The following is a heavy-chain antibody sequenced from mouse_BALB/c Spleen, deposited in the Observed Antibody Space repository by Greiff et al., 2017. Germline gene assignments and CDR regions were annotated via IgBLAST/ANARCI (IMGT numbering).Heavy chain of an antibody. D-gene: IGHD2-1*01. CDR3: ARDGNYEPSYYAMDY. J-gene: IGHJ4*01. CDR1: GYTFTSYY. V-gene: IGHV1S56*01. CDR2: IYPGNVNT. Sequence: VKLMESGPELVKPGASVRISCKASGYTFTSYYIHWVKQRPGQGLEWIGWIYPGNVNTKYNEKFKGKATLTADKSSSTAYMQLSSLTSEDSAVYFCARDGNYEPSYYAMDYWGQGTSVTVSS.